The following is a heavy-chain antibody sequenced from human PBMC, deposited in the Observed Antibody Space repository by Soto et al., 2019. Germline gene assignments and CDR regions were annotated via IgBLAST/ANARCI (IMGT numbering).Heavy chain of an antibody. V-gene: IGHV1-18*01. D-gene: IGHD6-13*01. CDR3: AGDRDVRSWYERNNWFDP. J-gene: IGHJ5*02. CDR2: ISPYSDNT. CDR1: GYTFTSYS. Sequence: QVQLVQSGAEVKKPGASVKVSCKASGYTFTSYSITWVRQAPGQGLEWMGWISPYSDNTNYAQKFQGRVTMTTDTSSSTAYMELRSLRSDDSAVYYCAGDRDVRSWYERNNWFDPWGQGTLVTVSS.